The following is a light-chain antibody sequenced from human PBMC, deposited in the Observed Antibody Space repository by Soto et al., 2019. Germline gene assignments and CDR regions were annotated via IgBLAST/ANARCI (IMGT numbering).Light chain of an antibody. CDR3: QSYDSSLRGYV. J-gene: IGLJ1*01. Sequence: QSVLTQPPSVSEAPGQRVTISCTGSSSNIGAGYEAHGYPQVPGTAPKLLIYENNTRPSGVPDRFSGSKSGTSASLAITGLQAEDEAEYYCQSYDSSLRGYVFGTGTKLTV. CDR2: ENN. CDR1: SSNIGAGYE. V-gene: IGLV1-40*01.